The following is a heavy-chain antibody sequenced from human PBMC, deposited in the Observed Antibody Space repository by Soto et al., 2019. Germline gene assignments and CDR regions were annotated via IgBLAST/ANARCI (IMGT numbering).Heavy chain of an antibody. J-gene: IGHJ4*02. CDR2: IYYSGST. V-gene: IGHV4-59*01. Sequence: PSETLSLTCTVSGGSISSYYWSWIRQPPGKGLEWIGYIYYSGSTNYNPSLKSRVTISVDTSKNQFSLKLSSVTAADTAVYYCARGYGGYGEWYFDYWGQGTLVTVSS. CDR3: ARGYGGYGEWYFDY. CDR1: GGSISSYY. D-gene: IGHD5-12*01.